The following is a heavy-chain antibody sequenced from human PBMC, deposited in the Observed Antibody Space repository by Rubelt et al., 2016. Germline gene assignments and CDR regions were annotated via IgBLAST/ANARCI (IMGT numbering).Heavy chain of an antibody. J-gene: IGHJ4*02. Sequence: QVQLVESGGGVVQPGRSLRLSCAASGFTFSSYAMHWVRQAPGKGLEWVAVISYDGSNKYYADSVKGRFTISRDNSKNTLYLQMNSLRAEDTAVYYCARASSSPDYWGQGTLVTVSS. CDR1: GFTFSSYA. D-gene: IGHD6-6*01. CDR3: ARASSSPDY. V-gene: IGHV3-30*04. CDR2: ISYDGSNK.